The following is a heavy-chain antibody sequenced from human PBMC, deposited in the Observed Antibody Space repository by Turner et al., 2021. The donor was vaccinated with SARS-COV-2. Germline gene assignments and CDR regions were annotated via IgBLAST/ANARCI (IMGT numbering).Heavy chain of an antibody. CDR3: ARGEKSEYYMDV. J-gene: IGHJ6*02. Sequence: EVQVLESGGGLVQPGGSLRLSCAASGFTFSSYWMHWLRQAPGEGLMWLSRIRTDGSTTNYADSVKGRFTISRDNAKNTLYLQMNSLRAEDSAVYFCARGEKSEYYMDVWGPGTTVTVSS. CDR1: GFTFSSYW. D-gene: IGHD1-26*01. V-gene: IGHV3-74*01. CDR2: IRTDGSTT.